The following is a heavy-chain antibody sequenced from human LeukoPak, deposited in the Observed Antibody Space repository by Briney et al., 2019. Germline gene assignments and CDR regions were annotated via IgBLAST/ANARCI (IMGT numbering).Heavy chain of an antibody. Sequence: PGGSLRLSCAASGFTFSSYSMNWVRQAPGKGLEWVSSISSSSSYIYYADSVKGRFTISRDNSKNTLYLQMNSLRAEDTAVYYCAKGPLVGARVFAFDIWGQGTMVTVSS. CDR1: GFTFSSYS. D-gene: IGHD1-26*01. J-gene: IGHJ3*02. CDR3: AKGPLVGARVFAFDI. CDR2: ISSSSSYI. V-gene: IGHV3-21*04.